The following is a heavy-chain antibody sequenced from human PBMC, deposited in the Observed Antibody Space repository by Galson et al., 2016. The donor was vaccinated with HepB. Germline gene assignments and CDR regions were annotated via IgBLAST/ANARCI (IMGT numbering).Heavy chain of an antibody. CDR1: GYSIGSGYY. Sequence: SETLSLTCTVSGYSIGSGYYWGWIRQPPGKGLEWIAIIYHTGNTYYNPSLESRVTISVDTSKNQFSLKLNFVTAADTAMYYCARVDGDYEYFDYWGQGTLITVSS. D-gene: IGHD4-17*01. CDR3: ARVDGDYEYFDY. CDR2: IYHTGNT. V-gene: IGHV4-38-2*02. J-gene: IGHJ4*02.